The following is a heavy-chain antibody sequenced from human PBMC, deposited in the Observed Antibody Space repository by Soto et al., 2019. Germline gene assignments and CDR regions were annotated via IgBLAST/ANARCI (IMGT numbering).Heavy chain of an antibody. CDR1: GYSFTSYW. CDR3: ARILDWTGTTLDSGTFGSGMDV. V-gene: IGHV5-10-1*01. J-gene: IGHJ6*02. Sequence: PGESLKISCKGSGYSFTSYWISWVRQMPGKGLEWMGRIDPSDSYTNYSPSFQGHVTIPADKSISTAYLQWSSLKASDTAMYYCARILDWTGTTLDSGTFGSGMDVWGQGTTVTVSS. CDR2: IDPSDSYT. D-gene: IGHD1-7*01.